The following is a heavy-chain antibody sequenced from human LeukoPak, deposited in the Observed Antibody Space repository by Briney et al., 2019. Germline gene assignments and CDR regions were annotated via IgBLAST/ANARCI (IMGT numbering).Heavy chain of an antibody. D-gene: IGHD1-26*01. CDR3: AREGAYIGGSYPFDY. V-gene: IGHV1-3*03. J-gene: IGHJ4*02. CDR2: INAGNGNT. CDR1: GYTFSSYA. Sequence: GASVKVSCKASGYTFSSYAMHWVRQAPGQRLEWMGWINAGNGNTKFSHEFQGRVTITRDTSASTAYMELNSLRSEDMAVYYRAREGAYIGGSYPFDYWGQGTLVTVSS.